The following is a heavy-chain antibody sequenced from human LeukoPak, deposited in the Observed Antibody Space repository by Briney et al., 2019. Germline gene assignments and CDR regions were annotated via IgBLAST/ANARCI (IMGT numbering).Heavy chain of an antibody. V-gene: IGHV3-30*04. J-gene: IGHJ1*01. Sequence: PGGSLRLSCAASGFTSSSYAMHWVRQAPGKGLEWVAVISYDGSNKYYADSVKGRFTISRDNSKDTLYLQMNSLRAEDTAVYYCARDSGAMSYFQHWGQGTLVTVSS. CDR3: ARDSGAMSYFQH. CDR1: GFTSSSYA. CDR2: ISYDGSNK.